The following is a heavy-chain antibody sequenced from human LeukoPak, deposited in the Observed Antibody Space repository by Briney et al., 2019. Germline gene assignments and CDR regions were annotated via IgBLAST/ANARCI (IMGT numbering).Heavy chain of an antibody. CDR3: AEGDVAVTAMNYFDY. J-gene: IGHJ4*02. Sequence: GGSLRLSCAASGFTFSSYAMSWVRQAPGKGLEWVSLISGSGVNTQYADSVKGRFTISRDSSKNTLYLQMNSLRAEDTAVYYCAEGDVAVTAMNYFDYWGQGTLVTVSS. V-gene: IGHV3-23*01. D-gene: IGHD2-21*02. CDR1: GFTFSSYA. CDR2: ISGSGVNT.